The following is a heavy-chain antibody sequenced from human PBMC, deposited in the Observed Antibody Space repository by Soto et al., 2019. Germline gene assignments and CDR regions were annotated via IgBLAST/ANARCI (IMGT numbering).Heavy chain of an antibody. V-gene: IGHV3-23*01. CDR3: AKDIYYDSSGYYVLDY. J-gene: IGHJ4*02. Sequence: GVLRLSCAASGFTFSSYAMSCVRQAPGKGLEWVSAISGSGGSTYYADSVKGRFTISRDNSKNTLYLQMNSLRAEDTAVYYCAKDIYYDSSGYYVLDYWGQGTLVTVSS. CDR1: GFTFSSYA. D-gene: IGHD3-22*01. CDR2: ISGSGGST.